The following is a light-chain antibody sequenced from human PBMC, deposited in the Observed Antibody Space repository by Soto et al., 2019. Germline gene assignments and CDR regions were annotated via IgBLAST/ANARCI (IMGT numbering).Light chain of an antibody. CDR1: QSVSSSY. V-gene: IGKV3-20*01. CDR2: GAF. Sequence: EIVLTQSPGTLSLSPGERATLSCRASQSVSSSYLAWYQQKPGQAHSLLIYGAFSRATGIQDRFSASGSGTDFTLTIRRLEPEDFAVYYCQQYGSSPRTFGQGTRLEIK. J-gene: IGKJ5*01. CDR3: QQYGSSPRT.